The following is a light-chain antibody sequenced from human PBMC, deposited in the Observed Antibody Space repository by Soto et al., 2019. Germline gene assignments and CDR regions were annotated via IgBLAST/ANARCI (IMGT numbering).Light chain of an antibody. Sequence: IQLTQSPSSLSASVGDRVTITCRASQGISSYLAWYQQKPGKAPKLLIYAASTLQSGVPSMFSGSASGTDFTLPISSLKPEDFATYYGQQLNSYPVTFGPGTKVDIK. J-gene: IGKJ3*01. CDR3: QQLNSYPVT. CDR2: AAS. CDR1: QGISSY. V-gene: IGKV1-9*01.